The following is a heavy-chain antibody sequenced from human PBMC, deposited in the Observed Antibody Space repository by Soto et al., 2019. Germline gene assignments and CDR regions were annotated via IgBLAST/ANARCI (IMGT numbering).Heavy chain of an antibody. CDR1: GGSISSYY. V-gene: IGHV4-59*01. CDR2: IYYSGST. Sequence: SETLSLTCTVSGGSISSYYWSWIRQPPGKGLEWIGYIYYSGSTNYNPSLKSRVTISVDTSKNQFSLKLSSVTAADTAVYYCARGYSSGYYDYWGQGTLVTVSS. D-gene: IGHD3-22*01. J-gene: IGHJ4*02. CDR3: ARGYSSGYYDY.